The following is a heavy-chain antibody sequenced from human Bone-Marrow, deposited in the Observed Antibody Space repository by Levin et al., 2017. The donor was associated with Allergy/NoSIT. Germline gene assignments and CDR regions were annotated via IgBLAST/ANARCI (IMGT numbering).Heavy chain of an antibody. Sequence: LSLTCAASGFTFRSYSMNWVRQAPGKGLEWVSSISSSSSYIYYADSVKGRFTISRDNAKNSLYLQMNSLRAEDTAVYYCARDLLCSGGSCYHHYYYGMDVWGQGTTVTVSS. CDR1: GFTFRSYS. V-gene: IGHV3-21*01. CDR3: ARDLLCSGGSCYHHYYYGMDV. J-gene: IGHJ6*02. CDR2: ISSSSSYI. D-gene: IGHD2-15*01.